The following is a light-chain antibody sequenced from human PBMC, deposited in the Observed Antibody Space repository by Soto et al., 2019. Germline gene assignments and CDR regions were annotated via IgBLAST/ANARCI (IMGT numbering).Light chain of an antibody. V-gene: IGLV2-23*01. CDR2: ETS. CDR3: FSFTSTNTHV. CDR1: SSDVGSYDY. Sequence: QSLLIEPPSVSLSPGQSVTISCSGTSSDVGSYDYVSRYQHHPGTVPKVIIYETSKRPSGVSDRFSGSKSGNTASLTISGLQAEDEADYYCFSFTSTNTHVFGSGTKVTLL. J-gene: IGLJ1*01.